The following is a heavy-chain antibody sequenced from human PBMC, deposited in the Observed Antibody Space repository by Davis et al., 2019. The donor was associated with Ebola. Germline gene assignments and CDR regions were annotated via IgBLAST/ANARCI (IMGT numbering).Heavy chain of an antibody. D-gene: IGHD6-13*01. V-gene: IGHV1-3*01. Sequence: ASVKVSCKASGFILTNYAIHWVRQAPGQRLEWMGWVHGGNGNTKYSQRFQGRVTMTTDTSTSTAYLELRSLRSDDTAVYYCARVFTSSIWYRRLNYKYYGMDVWGQGTTVTVSS. CDR3: ARVFTSSIWYRRLNYKYYGMDV. J-gene: IGHJ6*02. CDR2: VHGGNGNT. CDR1: GFILTNYA.